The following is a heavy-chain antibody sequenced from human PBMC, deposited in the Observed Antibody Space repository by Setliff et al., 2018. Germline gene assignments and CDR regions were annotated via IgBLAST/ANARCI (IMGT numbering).Heavy chain of an antibody. D-gene: IGHD2-15*01. CDR3: ARGRCSGEACYGKGPYYLDF. CDR2: INAANGNT. CDR1: GYTFTSYG. Sequence: VKVSCKASGYTFTSYGVHWVRQAPGQRLEWMGWINAANGNTKYSEEFQGRVFITRDTSASTAYMELSSLRSQDMAVYYCARGRCSGEACYGKGPYYLDFWGQGTLVTVSS. V-gene: IGHV1-3*03. J-gene: IGHJ4*02.